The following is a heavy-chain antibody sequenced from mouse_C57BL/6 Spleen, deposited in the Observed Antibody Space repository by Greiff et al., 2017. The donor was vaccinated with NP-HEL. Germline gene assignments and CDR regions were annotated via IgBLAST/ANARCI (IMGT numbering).Heavy chain of an antibody. V-gene: IGHV1-69*01. D-gene: IGHD2-5*01. CDR3: ARSGSNYLYYFDY. Sequence: QVQLQQSGAELVMPGASVKLSCKASGYTFTSYWMHWVKQRPGQGLEWIGEIDPSDSYTNYNQKFKGKSTLTVDKSSSTAYMQLSSLTSEDSAVYYCARSGSNYLYYFDYWGQGTTLTVSS. J-gene: IGHJ2*01. CDR1: GYTFTSYW. CDR2: IDPSDSYT.